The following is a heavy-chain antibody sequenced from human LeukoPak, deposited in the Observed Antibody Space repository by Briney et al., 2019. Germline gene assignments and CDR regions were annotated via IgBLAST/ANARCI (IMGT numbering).Heavy chain of an antibody. D-gene: IGHD1-26*01. CDR2: XSYDGSNK. V-gene: IGHV3-30*18. J-gene: IGHJ4*02. CDR3: AKGLTLVIVGAYFDY. Sequence: GMHXVXQAXXXXGXWVAXXSYDGSNKNYSDSVKGRFTISRDNSKNTLYLQMNNLRAEDTAVYYCAKGLTLVIVGAYFDYWGQGTLVTVSS.